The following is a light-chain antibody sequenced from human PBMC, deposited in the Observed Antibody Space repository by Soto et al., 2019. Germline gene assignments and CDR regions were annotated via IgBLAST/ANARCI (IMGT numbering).Light chain of an antibody. V-gene: IGKV1-5*01. CDR3: QQANSFPRT. J-gene: IGKJ1*01. CDR1: QSISTQ. Sequence: IQMTQSPSTLSASVGDRVTITCRASQSISTQLAWYQQKPGKAPKLLISGAFSLESGVPSRFSGSGSGTEFALTISSLQPDDFATYYCQQANSFPRTFGQGTKVDI. CDR2: GAF.